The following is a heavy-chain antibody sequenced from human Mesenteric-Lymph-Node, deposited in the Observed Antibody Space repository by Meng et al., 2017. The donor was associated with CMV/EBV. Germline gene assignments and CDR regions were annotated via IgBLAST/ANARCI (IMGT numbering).Heavy chain of an antibody. D-gene: IGHD2-21*01. CDR3: AKSGPHCGGDCMGYFDS. J-gene: IGHJ4*02. CDR1: GFTFDDYT. Sequence: GGSLRLSCAASGFTFDDYTMHWVRQVPGKGLEWVSLITYEGAGTYYASSVRGRFTIARDNTKNSLYLQMNSLRAEDAGLYYCAKSGPHCGGDCMGYFDSWGQGTLVTV. V-gene: IGHV3-43*01. CDR2: ITYEGAGT.